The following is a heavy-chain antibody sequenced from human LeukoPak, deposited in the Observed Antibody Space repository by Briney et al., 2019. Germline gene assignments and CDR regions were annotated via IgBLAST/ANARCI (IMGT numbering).Heavy chain of an antibody. V-gene: IGHV1-2*02. CDR3: ARGAVIITTNASDI. J-gene: IGHJ3*02. CDR2: INPNSGGT. CDR1: GYSLTDYY. Sequence: ASVKVSCKPSGYSLTDYYLHWVRQAPGQGLEWMGWINPNSGGTNYAQKFQGRVTMTRDTSISTAYLELSTLRSDDTAVYYCARGAVIITTNASDIWGQGTMVTVSS. D-gene: IGHD3-22*01.